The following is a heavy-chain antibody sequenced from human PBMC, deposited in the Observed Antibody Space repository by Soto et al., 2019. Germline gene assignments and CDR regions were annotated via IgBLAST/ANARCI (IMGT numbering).Heavy chain of an antibody. V-gene: IGHV3-23*01. Sequence: GGPLRLSCAASGFTFSSYAMSWVRQAPGKGLEWVSAISGSGGSTYYADSVTGRFTISRDTSKNTLYLQMNSLRAEDTAVYYCAKELHTGSSWSQVIYRGQGTLVTVSS. J-gene: IGHJ4*02. CDR3: AKELHTGSSWSQVIY. CDR2: ISGSGGST. CDR1: GFTFSSYA. D-gene: IGHD6-13*01.